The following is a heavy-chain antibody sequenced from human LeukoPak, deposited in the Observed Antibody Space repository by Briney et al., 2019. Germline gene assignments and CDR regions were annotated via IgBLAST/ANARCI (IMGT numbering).Heavy chain of an antibody. CDR2: MNPNSGNT. J-gene: IGHJ5*02. V-gene: IGHV1-8*02. Sequence: AVNVSCKASGYTFTSYDINWVRQATGQGLDWMGWMNPNSGNTGYAQKFQGRVTMTRNTSISTAYMELSRLRSEDTVVYYCARERGRYCSGGSCLTGFDPWGQGTLVTVSS. CDR1: GYTFTSYD. CDR3: ARERGRYCSGGSCLTGFDP. D-gene: IGHD2-15*01.